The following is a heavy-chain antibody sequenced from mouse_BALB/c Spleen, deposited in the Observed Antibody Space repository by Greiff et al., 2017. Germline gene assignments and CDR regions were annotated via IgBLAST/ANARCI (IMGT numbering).Heavy chain of an antibody. CDR2: ISSGSSTI. V-gene: IGHV5-17*02. D-gene: IGHD3-2*01. CDR3: ARRDSSGYGFYAMDY. J-gene: IGHJ4*01. Sequence: EVKLMESGGGLVQPGGSRKLSCAASGFTFSSFGMHWVHQAPEKGLEWVAYISSGSSTIYYADTVKGRFTISRDNPKNTLFLQMTSLRSEDTAMYYCARRDSSGYGFYAMDYWGQGTSVTVAS. CDR1: GFTFSSFG.